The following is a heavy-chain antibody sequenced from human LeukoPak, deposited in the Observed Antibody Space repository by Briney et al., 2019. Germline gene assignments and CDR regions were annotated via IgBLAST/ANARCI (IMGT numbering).Heavy chain of an antibody. V-gene: IGHV3-48*03. J-gene: IGHJ4*02. CDR3: ARIGNWNDCDY. CDR2: ISSSGSTI. Sequence: GGSLRLSCAASGFTFSSYEMNWVRQAPGKGLEWVSYISSSGSTIYYADSVKGRFTISRDNAKNSLYLQMNSLRAEDTAVYYCARIGNWNDCDYWGQGTLVTVSS. D-gene: IGHD1-1*01. CDR1: GFTFSSYE.